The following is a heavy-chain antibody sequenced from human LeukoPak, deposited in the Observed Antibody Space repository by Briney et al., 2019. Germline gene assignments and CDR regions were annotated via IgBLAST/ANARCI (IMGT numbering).Heavy chain of an antibody. CDR3: AKGIGASSWHYFDY. Sequence: PGGSLRLSCAASGFTYSSYSMNWVRRAPGKGLEWVSSISSSSSYIYYADSVKGRFTISRDNAKNSLYLQMNSLRAEDTAIYYCAKGIGASSWHYFDYWGQGTLVIVSS. CDR2: ISSSSSYI. J-gene: IGHJ4*02. V-gene: IGHV3-21*04. D-gene: IGHD2-2*01. CDR1: GFTYSSYS.